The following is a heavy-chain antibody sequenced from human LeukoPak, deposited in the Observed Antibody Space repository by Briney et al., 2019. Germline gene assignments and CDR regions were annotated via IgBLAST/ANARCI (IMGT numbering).Heavy chain of an antibody. CDR3: VSSGYSSGWFDY. CDR2: ISSNGGST. D-gene: IGHD6-19*01. V-gene: IGHV3-64D*06. CDR1: GLTFSSYA. Sequence: GGSLRLSCSASGLTFSSYAMHWVRQAAGKGLEYVSAISSNGGSTYYADSVKGRFTISRDNSKNTLYLQMSSLRAEDTAVYYCVSSGYSSGWFDYWGQGTLVTVSS. J-gene: IGHJ4*02.